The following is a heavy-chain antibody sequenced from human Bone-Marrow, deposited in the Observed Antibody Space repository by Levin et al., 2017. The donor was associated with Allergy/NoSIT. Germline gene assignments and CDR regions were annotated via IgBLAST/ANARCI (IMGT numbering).Heavy chain of an antibody. CDR2: IIPIFGTA. CDR1: GGTFSSYA. CDR3: ARDERPKYDSSGYFDY. V-gene: IGHV1-69*13. D-gene: IGHD3-22*01. Sequence: SVKVSCKASGGTFSSYAISWVRQAPGQGLEWMGGIIPIFGTANYAQKFQGRVTITADESTSTAYMELSSLRSEDTAVYYCARDERPKYDSSGYFDYWGQGTLVTVSS. J-gene: IGHJ4*02.